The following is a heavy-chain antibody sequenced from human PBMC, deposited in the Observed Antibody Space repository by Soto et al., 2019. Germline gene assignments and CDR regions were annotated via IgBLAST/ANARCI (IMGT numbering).Heavy chain of an antibody. CDR3: VAESHVTPYSFEN. Sequence: PGGSLRLSCSDSVFVFSQDPMHWFRQAPGKGLEYFSTVSNDGGSTFYTDSVKARFTISRDNSKNTLSLHMTSLQPEDTALYYCVAESHVTPYSFENWGQGALVTVSS. D-gene: IGHD2-15*01. J-gene: IGHJ4*02. V-gene: IGHV3-64D*06. CDR2: VSNDGGST. CDR1: VFVFSQDP.